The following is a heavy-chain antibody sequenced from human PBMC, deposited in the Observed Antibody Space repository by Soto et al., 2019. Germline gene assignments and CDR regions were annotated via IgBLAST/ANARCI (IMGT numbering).Heavy chain of an antibody. CDR1: GGSVSSGSYY. J-gene: IGHJ4*02. Sequence: PSETLSLTCTVSGGSVSSGSYYWSWIRQPPGKGLEWIGYIYYSGSTNYNPSLKSRVTISVDTSKNQFSLKLSSVTAADTAVYYCARATYNRNPRPVHWGQGTLVTVSS. V-gene: IGHV4-61*01. CDR2: IYYSGST. CDR3: ARATYNRNPRPVH. D-gene: IGHD1-20*01.